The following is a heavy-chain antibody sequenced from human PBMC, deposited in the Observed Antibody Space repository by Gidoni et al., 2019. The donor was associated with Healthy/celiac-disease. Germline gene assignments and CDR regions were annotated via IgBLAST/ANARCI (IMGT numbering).Heavy chain of an antibody. J-gene: IGHJ4*02. V-gene: IGHV3-7*04. Sequence: EVQLVESGGGLVQPGGSLRLSCAASGFTFSSYWMSWVRQAPGKGLEWVANIKQDGSEKYYVDSVKGRFTISRDNAKNSLYLQMNSLRAEDTAVYYCARALLGPPAVAGKVGDYWGQGTLVTVSS. CDR1: GFTFSSYW. D-gene: IGHD6-19*01. CDR2: IKQDGSEK. CDR3: ARALLGPPAVAGKVGDY.